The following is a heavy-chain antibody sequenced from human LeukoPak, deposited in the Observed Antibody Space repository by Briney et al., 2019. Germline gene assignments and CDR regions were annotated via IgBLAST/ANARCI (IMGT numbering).Heavy chain of an antibody. Sequence: PGGSLRLSCAASGFSFSSYAMSWVRQAPGKGLEWVSAISGSGGSTYYADSVKGRFTISRDSSKNTLFLRMNTLRAEDTAIYYCAKDRTVGASYWYFDLWGRGTLVTVSS. CDR1: GFSFSSYA. V-gene: IGHV3-23*01. CDR2: ISGSGGST. J-gene: IGHJ2*01. CDR3: AKDRTVGASYWYFDL. D-gene: IGHD1-26*01.